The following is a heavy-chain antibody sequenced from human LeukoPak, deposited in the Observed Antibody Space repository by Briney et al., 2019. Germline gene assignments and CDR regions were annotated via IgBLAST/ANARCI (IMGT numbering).Heavy chain of an antibody. Sequence: PGGSLRLSCAASGFTFSSYAMSWVRQAPGKGLEWVSAISGSGGSTYYADSVKGRFAISRDNSKNTLYLQMNSLRAEDTAVYYCARDYRGYRAPYYFDYWGQGTLVTVSS. CDR1: GFTFSSYA. V-gene: IGHV3-23*01. J-gene: IGHJ4*02. CDR3: ARDYRGYRAPYYFDY. CDR2: ISGSGGST. D-gene: IGHD2-15*01.